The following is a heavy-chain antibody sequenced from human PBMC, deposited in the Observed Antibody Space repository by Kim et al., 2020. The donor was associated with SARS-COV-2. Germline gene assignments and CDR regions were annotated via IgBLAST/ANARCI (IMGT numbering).Heavy chain of an antibody. CDR3: ARTMVRGVIITTPYYYYGMYV. CDR1: GFTFSSYS. Sequence: GVSLRLSCAASGFTFSSYSMNWVRQAPGKGLEWVSSISSSSSYIYYADSVKGRFTISRDNAKNSLYLQMNSLRAEDTAVYYCARTMVRGVIITTPYYYYGMYVWGQRTTVTVSS. V-gene: IGHV3-21*01. CDR2: ISSSSSYI. J-gene: IGHJ6*02. D-gene: IGHD3-10*01.